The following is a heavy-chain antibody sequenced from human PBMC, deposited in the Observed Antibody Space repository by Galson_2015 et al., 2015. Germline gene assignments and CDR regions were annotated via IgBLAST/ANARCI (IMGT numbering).Heavy chain of an antibody. V-gene: IGHV4-4*02. J-gene: IGHJ6*02. CDR1: GGSISSSNW. Sequence: LSLTCAVSGGSISSSNWWSWVRQPPGKGLEWIGEIYHSGSTNYNPSLKSRVTISVDKSKNQFSLKLSSVTAADTAVYYCARDDCSSTSCYPVDYYYYGMDVWGQWTTVTVSS. CDR2: IYHSGST. CDR3: ARDDCSSTSCYPVDYYYYGMDV. D-gene: IGHD2-2*01.